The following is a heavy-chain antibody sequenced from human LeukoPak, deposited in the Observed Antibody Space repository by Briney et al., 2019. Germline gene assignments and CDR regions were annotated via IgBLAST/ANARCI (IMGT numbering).Heavy chain of an antibody. Sequence: GGSLRLSCAASGFTFSRYWMSWVRQAPGKGLEWVANIKQDGSEKYYVDSVKGRFTISRDNAKNSLSLQMNSLRAEDTAVYYCARDLPYSSGQFDIWGRRTMVTVAS. CDR2: IKQDGSEK. CDR1: GFTFSRYW. J-gene: IGHJ3*02. CDR3: ARDLPYSSGQFDI. V-gene: IGHV3-7*01. D-gene: IGHD3-22*01.